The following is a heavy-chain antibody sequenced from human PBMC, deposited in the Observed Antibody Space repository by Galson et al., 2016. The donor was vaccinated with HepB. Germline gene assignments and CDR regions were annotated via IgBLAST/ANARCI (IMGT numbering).Heavy chain of an antibody. J-gene: IGHJ4*02. CDR1: GFTFSSYV. V-gene: IGHV3-23*01. Sequence: SLRLSCAASGFTFSSYVMRWVRQAPGKALEGVSGISGSGGSTHSADTVKGRVNISRDNSKNTVYLQMNSLRVEDMAVYYCAHPRTPTTSYFDYWGQGTLVTVSS. CDR3: AHPRTPTTSYFDY. D-gene: IGHD4-11*01. CDR2: ISGSGGST.